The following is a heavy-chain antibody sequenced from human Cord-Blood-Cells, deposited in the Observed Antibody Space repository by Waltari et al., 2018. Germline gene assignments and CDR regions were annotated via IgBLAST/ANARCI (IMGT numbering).Heavy chain of an antibody. CDR2: IYHSGST. Sequence: QVQLQESGPGLVKPSETLSLTCTVSGYSISSGYYWAWIRQPPGKGLEWIGSIYHSGSTYYNPSLKSRVTISVDTSKNQFSLKLSSVTAADTAVYYCARAPRESSSSGLAFDIWGQGTMVTVSS. J-gene: IGHJ3*02. CDR3: ARAPRESSSSGLAFDI. D-gene: IGHD6-6*01. V-gene: IGHV4-38-2*02. CDR1: GYSISSGYY.